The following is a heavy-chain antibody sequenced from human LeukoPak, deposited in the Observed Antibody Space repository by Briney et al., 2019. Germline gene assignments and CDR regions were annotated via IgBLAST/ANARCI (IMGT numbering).Heavy chain of an antibody. Sequence: GGSLRLSCAASGFTFSDYYMSWIRQAPGKGLEWVSYISSSGSTIYYADSVKGRFTISRDNAQNSLYLQMNSLRAEDTAVYYCARGGQYSSSWYGTLNYWGQGTLVTVSS. CDR1: GFTFSDYY. D-gene: IGHD6-13*01. J-gene: IGHJ4*02. V-gene: IGHV3-11*01. CDR2: ISSSGSTI. CDR3: ARGGQYSSSWYGTLNY.